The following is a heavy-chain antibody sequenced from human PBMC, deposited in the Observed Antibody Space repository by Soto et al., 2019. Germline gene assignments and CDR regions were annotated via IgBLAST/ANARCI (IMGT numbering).Heavy chain of an antibody. J-gene: IGHJ4*02. CDR3: ARHGCTNGVCYSNY. V-gene: IGHV5-51*01. CDR1: GYSFTSYW. D-gene: IGHD2-8*01. Sequence: GESLKISCTDSGYSFTSYWIAWVRQMAGKGLECMGIIYPGDSDTRYSPSFQGQVTISADKSISTAYLQWSSLKASDTAMYYCARHGCTNGVCYSNYWGQGTLVTVSS. CDR2: IYPGDSDT.